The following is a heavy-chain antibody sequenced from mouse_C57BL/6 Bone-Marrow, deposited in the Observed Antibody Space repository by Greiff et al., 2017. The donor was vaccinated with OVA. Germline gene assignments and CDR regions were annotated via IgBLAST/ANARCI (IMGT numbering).Heavy chain of an antibody. CDR2: ISNGGGSN. Sequence: EVQGVESGGGLVQPGGSLKLSCAASGFTFSDYYMYWVRQTPEKRLEWVAYISNGGGSNYYPDTVKGRFTISRDNAKNTLYLQMSRLKSEDTAIYYCAREGLRGEVYYAMDYWGQGTSVTVSS. J-gene: IGHJ4*01. V-gene: IGHV5-12*01. CDR3: AREGLRGEVYYAMDY. CDR1: GFTFSDYY. D-gene: IGHD2-2*01.